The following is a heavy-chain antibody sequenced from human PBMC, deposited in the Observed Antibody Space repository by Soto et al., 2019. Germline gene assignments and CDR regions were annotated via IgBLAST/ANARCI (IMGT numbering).Heavy chain of an antibody. CDR2: IYWDDDK. J-gene: IGHJ4*02. CDR1: GFLVSTSGVG. V-gene: IGHV2-5*02. D-gene: IGHD5-12*01. CDR3: AHQERGYSGYDPLGYFEY. Sequence: QITLKESGPTVVKPTQTLTLTCTFSGFLVSTSGVGVGWIRQPPGKALEWLALIYWDDDKRYSPSLKTRLTISKDTSKSQVVLTMSNMDPVDTATYYCAHQERGYSGYDPLGYFEYWGQGILVTVSS.